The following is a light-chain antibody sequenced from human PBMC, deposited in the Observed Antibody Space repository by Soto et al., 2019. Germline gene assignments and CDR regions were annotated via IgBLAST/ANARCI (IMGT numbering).Light chain of an antibody. CDR3: AAWDDSLSVV. CDR1: SSNIGSNT. Sequence: QSVLTQPPSASETPGQRVSISCSGSSSNIGSNTVNWYQQLPGTAPKLLIYNNNQRPSGVPDRVSASKPGTSASLAISGLQSEDEADYYCAAWDDSLSVVFGGGTKLTVL. J-gene: IGLJ2*01. CDR2: NNN. V-gene: IGLV1-44*01.